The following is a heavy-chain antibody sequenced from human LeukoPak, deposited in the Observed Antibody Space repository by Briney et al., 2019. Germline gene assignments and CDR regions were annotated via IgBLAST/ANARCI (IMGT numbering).Heavy chain of an antibody. J-gene: IGHJ4*02. CDR2: TNEDGSQK. CDR1: GFTFISYS. CDR3: AKDADGYSN. Sequence: GGSLRLSCAASGFTFISYSMTWVRQAPGKGLEWVANTNEDGSQKYYVDSVKGRFTISRDNAKNSLYLQMNSLRAEDTAVYYCAKDADGYSNWGQGTLVTVSS. V-gene: IGHV3-7*03. D-gene: IGHD5-24*01.